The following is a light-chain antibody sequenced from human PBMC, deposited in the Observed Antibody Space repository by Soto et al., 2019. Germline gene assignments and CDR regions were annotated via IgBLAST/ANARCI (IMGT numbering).Light chain of an antibody. CDR1: QSISGT. CDR3: QQYDTYSRT. CDR2: DVS. J-gene: IGKJ1*01. Sequence: DIQMTQSPSTLSASVGDRVTLTCRASQSISGTLAWYQQKPGKAPKLLMHDVSSLERGVPSRFSGSGAGTEFTLTISSLQPDDFATYYCQQYDTYSRTFGQGTKVDIK. V-gene: IGKV1-5*01.